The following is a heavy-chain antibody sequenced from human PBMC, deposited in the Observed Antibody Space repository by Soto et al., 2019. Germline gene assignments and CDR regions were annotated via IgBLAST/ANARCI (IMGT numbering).Heavy chain of an antibody. CDR2: IYTDGST. CDR1: GITVDSNY. J-gene: IGHJ5*01. V-gene: IGHV3-66*01. Sequence: GGSLRLSCAASGITVDSNYMSWVRQAPGKGLEWVSVIYTDGSTYYADSVKGRFTLSRDNSKNTVYLQMNSLRAEDTAVYYCARDSSYLGWFDSWGQGALVTVSS. CDR3: ARDSSYLGWFDS. D-gene: IGHD3-22*01.